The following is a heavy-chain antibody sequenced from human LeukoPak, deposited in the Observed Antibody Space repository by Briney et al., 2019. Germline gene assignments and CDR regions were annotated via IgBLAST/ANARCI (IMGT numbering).Heavy chain of an antibody. CDR2: IHPGDSDT. CDR1: GYIFTNYW. CDR3: ARHGGYGDYLTEYFQH. Sequence: GECLKISCKGSGYIFTNYWIGWVRQMPGKGLEWMGIIHPGDSDTRYSPSFQGQVTLSADKSINTAYLQWGSLTASDTAMYYCARHGGYGDYLTEYFQHWGQGTLVTVSS. J-gene: IGHJ1*01. D-gene: IGHD4-17*01. V-gene: IGHV5-51*01.